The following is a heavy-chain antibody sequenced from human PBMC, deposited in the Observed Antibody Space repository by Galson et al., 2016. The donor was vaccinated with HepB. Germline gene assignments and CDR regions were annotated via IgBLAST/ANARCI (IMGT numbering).Heavy chain of an antibody. CDR2: MSYAGINK. J-gene: IGHJ4*02. CDR3: AKDVRYCSYTSRQVCQFEY. Sequence: SLRLSCAASGFRLSNYGMHWVRQAPGKGLEWVAAMSYAGINKYYADSVKGRFTISRDNSKNTLDLEMNSLRPEDTAMYYCAKDVRYCSYTSRQVCQFEYWGQGTLVTVSS. D-gene: IGHD2-2*01. V-gene: IGHV3-30*18. CDR1: GFRLSNYG.